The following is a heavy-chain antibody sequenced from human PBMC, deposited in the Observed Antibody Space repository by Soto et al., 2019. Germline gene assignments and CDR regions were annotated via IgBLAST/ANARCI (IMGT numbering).Heavy chain of an antibody. CDR1: GGTFSSYA. J-gene: IGHJ6*02. D-gene: IGHD5-12*01. V-gene: IGHV1-69*01. CDR2: IIPIFGTA. Sequence: QVQLVQSGAEVKKPGSSVKVSCKASGGTFSSYAISWVRQAPGQGLEWMGGIIPIFGTANYAQKFQGRVTITADESTSTDYMALSSLRSEDTAVYYCAKGGYSGYDVQGYYYYYGMDVWGQGTTVTVSS. CDR3: AKGGYSGYDVQGYYYYYGMDV.